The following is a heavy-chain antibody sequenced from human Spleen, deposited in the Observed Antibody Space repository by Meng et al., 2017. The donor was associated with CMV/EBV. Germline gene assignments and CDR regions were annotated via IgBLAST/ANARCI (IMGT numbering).Heavy chain of an antibody. CDR1: GFTFSNYW. D-gene: IGHD2-2*01. J-gene: IGHJ6*02. CDR2: INQDGAER. CDR3: ARGETVVVVPDYYYGMDV. Sequence: GESLKISCAASGFTFSNYWMNWVRQAPGKGLEWVANINQDGAERYSVDSVKGRFTISRDNAKNLLFLQINSLRAEDTAVYYCARGETVVVVPDYYYGMDVWGQGTTVTVSS. V-gene: IGHV3-7*01.